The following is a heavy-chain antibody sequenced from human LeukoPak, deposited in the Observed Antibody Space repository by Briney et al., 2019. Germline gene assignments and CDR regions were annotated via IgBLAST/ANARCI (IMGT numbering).Heavy chain of an antibody. CDR3: ARGYCSGGSCHDAFDI. V-gene: IGHV1-69*05. J-gene: IGHJ3*02. CDR2: IIPIFGTA. Sequence: SVKVSCKASGGTFSSYAISWVRQAPGQGLEGMGRIIPIFGTANYAQKFQGRVTITTDESTSTAYMELSSLRSEDTAVYYCARGYCSGGSCHDAFDIWGQGTMVTVSS. D-gene: IGHD2-15*01. CDR1: GGTFSSYA.